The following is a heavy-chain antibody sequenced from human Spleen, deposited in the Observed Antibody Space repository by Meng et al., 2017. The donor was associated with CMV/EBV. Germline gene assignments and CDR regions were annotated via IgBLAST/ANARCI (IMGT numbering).Heavy chain of an antibody. CDR1: GGSLSGYY. V-gene: IGHV4-34*01. J-gene: IGHJ6*02. Sequence: GSLRLSCGVNGGSLSGYYWSWIRQPLGKGLEYIGEINHRGITNYNPSLKSRVTISVDTSKTQFSLKMRSVTAADTAVYYCARGDSYNDFWSGYYREDHYYSGLDVWGQGTTVTVSS. CDR2: INHRGIT. CDR3: ARGDSYNDFWSGYYREDHYYSGLDV. D-gene: IGHD3-3*01.